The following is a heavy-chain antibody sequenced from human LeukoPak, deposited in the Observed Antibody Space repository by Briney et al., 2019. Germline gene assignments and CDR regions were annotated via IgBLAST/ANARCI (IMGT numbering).Heavy chain of an antibody. D-gene: IGHD2-21*01. J-gene: IGHJ6*02. Sequence: GGSLRLSCSASGFTFTDYSMSWVRQVPGKGLEWVSGLGRTGEYKYYADSVKGRFTISRDNSNDLVFLQMNSLRAADTAIYYCVKGRHCDTCKPMDAWGQGTTV. V-gene: IGHV3-23*01. CDR3: VKGRHCDTCKPMDA. CDR2: LGRTGEYK. CDR1: GFTFTDYS.